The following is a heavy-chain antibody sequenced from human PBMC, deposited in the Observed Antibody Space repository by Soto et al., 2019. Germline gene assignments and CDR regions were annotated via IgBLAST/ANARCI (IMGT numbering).Heavy chain of an antibody. J-gene: IGHJ4*02. V-gene: IGHV4-59*01. D-gene: IGHD6-19*01. CDR2: AYYSGST. CDR1: GGSMNSYY. Sequence: SETLSLTCSVSGGSMNSYYCSWVRQPPGKGLEYIGYAYYSGSTYYNSSLESRVTISVDTTKNQFSLKLTSVTAADTAVYYCARGGWSIDYWGQGTLVTVSS. CDR3: ARGGWSIDY.